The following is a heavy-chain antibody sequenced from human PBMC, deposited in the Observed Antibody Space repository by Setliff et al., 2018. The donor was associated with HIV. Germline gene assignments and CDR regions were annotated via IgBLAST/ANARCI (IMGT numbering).Heavy chain of an antibody. Sequence: ASVKVSCKASGYTLTTFGISWVRQARGQGLEWMGWINTETGNPMYAQGFRGRFVFSLDTSVSTAYLQITSLKTEDTAMYYCARVGSYWSTSDYWGQGALVTVSS. J-gene: IGHJ4*02. V-gene: IGHV7-4-1*02. CDR1: GYTLTTFG. CDR2: INTETGNP. CDR3: ARVGSYWSTSDY. D-gene: IGHD1-26*01.